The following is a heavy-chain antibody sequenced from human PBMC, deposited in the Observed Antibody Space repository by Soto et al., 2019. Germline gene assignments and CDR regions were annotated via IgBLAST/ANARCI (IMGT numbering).Heavy chain of an antibody. CDR1: GFTFSSYA. D-gene: IGHD4-17*01. J-gene: IGHJ4*02. V-gene: IGHV3-23*01. CDR2: ISGSGGST. Sequence: EVQLLESRGGLVQPGGSLRLSCAASGFTFSSYAMSWVRQAPGKGLEWVSAISGSGGSTYYADSVKGRFTISRDNSKNTLYLQMNSLRAEDTAVYYCAKAMEATVTSNLDYWGQGTLVTVSS. CDR3: AKAMEATVTSNLDY.